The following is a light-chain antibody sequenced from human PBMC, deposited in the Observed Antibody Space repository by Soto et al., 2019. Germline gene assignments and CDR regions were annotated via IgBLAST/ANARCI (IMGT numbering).Light chain of an antibody. J-gene: IGKJ4*01. CDR3: QQSYSTPPT. CDR2: AAS. CDR1: QSISSY. Sequence: DIQLTQSPSSLSASVGGRVTITCRASQSISSYLKWYKQKPGKAPKLLIYAASSLQSGVPSRFSGSGSGTDFTLTIRSLQAEDFATYDCQQSYSTPPTFGGGTKVDIK. V-gene: IGKV1-39*01.